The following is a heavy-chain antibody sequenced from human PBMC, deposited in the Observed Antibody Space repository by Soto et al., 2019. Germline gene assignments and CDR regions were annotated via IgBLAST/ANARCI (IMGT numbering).Heavy chain of an antibody. V-gene: IGHV1-8*01. CDR3: ARDFDASYSGYDGVDY. CDR2: MNPNSGNT. J-gene: IGHJ4*02. CDR1: GYTFTSYD. Sequence: SVKVSCKASGYTFTSYDINWVRQATGQGLEWMGWMNPNSGNTGYAQKFQGRVTMTRNTSISTAYMELSSLRSEDTAVYYCARDFDASYSGYDGVDYWGQGTLVTVSS. D-gene: IGHD5-12*01.